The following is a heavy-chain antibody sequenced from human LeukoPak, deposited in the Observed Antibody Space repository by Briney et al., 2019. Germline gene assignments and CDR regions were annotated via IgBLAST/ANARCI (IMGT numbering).Heavy chain of an antibody. J-gene: IGHJ3*02. Sequence: GGSLGLSCAASGFTVSNNYMSWVRQAPGKGLEWVSITYSDSSTNYADSVKGRFTISRDTSQNTLSLQMNSLRAEDTAVYYCVRKNRDFNAAFDIWGQGTVVTVSS. CDR1: GFTVSNNY. CDR3: VRKNRDFNAAFDI. CDR2: TYSDSST. D-gene: IGHD2-21*02. V-gene: IGHV3-53*01.